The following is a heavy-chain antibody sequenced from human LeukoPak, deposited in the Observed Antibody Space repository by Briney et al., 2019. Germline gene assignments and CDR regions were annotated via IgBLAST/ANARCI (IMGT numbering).Heavy chain of an antibody. CDR3: ARDFAARGTGYLNWLDP. V-gene: IGHV3-48*04. Sequence: GGSLRLSCAASGFTFSSYSMNWVRQAPGKGLEWVSYISSSSSTIYYADSVKGRFTISRDNAKNSLYLQMNSLRAEDTAVYYCARDFAARGTGYLNWLDPWGQGTLVTVSP. CDR2: ISSSSSTI. D-gene: IGHD3-9*01. J-gene: IGHJ5*02. CDR1: GFTFSSYS.